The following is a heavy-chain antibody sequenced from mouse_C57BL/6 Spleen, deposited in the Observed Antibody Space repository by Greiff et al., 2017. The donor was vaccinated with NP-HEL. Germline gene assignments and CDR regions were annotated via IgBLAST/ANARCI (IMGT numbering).Heavy chain of an antibody. CDR1: GYSITSGYY. CDR2: ISYDGSN. V-gene: IGHV3-6*01. CDR3: ARDGSSGYRFAY. J-gene: IGHJ3*01. D-gene: IGHD3-2*02. Sequence: VQLQQSGPGLVKPSQSLSLTCSVTGYSITSGYYWNWIRQFPGNKLEWMGYISYDGSNNYNPSLKNRISITRDTSKNQFFLKLNSVTTEDTATYYCARDGSSGYRFAYWGQGTLVTVSA.